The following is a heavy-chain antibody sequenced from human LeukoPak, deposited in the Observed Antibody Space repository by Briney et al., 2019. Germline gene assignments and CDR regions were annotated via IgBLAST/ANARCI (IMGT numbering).Heavy chain of an antibody. V-gene: IGHV4-59*01. CDR2: IFYSGST. CDR1: GGSFSGYY. Sequence: NSSETLSLTCAVYGGSFSGYYWSWIRQPPGKGLEWIGYIFYSGSTNYNPSLKSRVTISVDTSKNQFSLKLSSVTAADTAVYYCARGVYSRRLSYGMDVWGQGTTVTVSS. CDR3: ARGVYSRRLSYGMDV. J-gene: IGHJ6*02. D-gene: IGHD1-26*01.